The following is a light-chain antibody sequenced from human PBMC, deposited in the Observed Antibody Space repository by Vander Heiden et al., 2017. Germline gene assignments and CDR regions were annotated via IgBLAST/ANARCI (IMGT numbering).Light chain of an antibody. J-gene: IGLJ3*02. V-gene: IGLV2-23*02. CDR2: EVN. Sequence: QSALTHPASVSGSPGQSITISCTGTSSDVGTYNIVSWYQHHPGKAPKLIIYEVNRRPLGVSNRFSGSKSGNTASLTISGLQAEDEADYHCCSYAGSKSMVFGGGTSLTVL. CDR3: CSYAGSKSMV. CDR1: SSDVGTYNI.